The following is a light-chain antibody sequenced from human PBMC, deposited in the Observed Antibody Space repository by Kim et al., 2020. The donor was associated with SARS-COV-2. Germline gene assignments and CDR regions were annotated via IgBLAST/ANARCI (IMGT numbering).Light chain of an antibody. V-gene: IGLV2-14*03. CDR1: SSDVGGYNY. Sequence: GHSLSISCTGTSSDVGGYNYVSWYQHHQGKATELMIYDVSDRTSGVSIRISGSKSGNAASLTISGLQAEDEADYYCSSYTRGRTVVFGGGTKLTVL. J-gene: IGLJ2*01. CDR3: SSYTRGRTVV. CDR2: DVS.